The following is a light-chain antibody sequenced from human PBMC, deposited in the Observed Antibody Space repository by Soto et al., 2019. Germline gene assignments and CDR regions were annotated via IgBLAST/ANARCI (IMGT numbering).Light chain of an antibody. CDR3: MQGTHWPYT. J-gene: IGKJ2*01. CDR2: KVS. Sequence: DVVMTQSPLSLPVTLGQPATISCWSFQSLVYSDGNTYLNWFQQRPGQSPRRLIYKVSNRDSGVPDRFSGSGSGTDFTLKISRVEAEDVGLYYCMQGTHWPYTFGQGTKLEI. CDR1: QSLVYSDGNTY. V-gene: IGKV2-30*01.